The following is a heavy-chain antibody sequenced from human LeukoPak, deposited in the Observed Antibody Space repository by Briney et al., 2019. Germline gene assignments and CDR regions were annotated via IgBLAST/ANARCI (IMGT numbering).Heavy chain of an antibody. Sequence: GASVKVSCKASGYTFTSYGISWVRQAPGQGLEWMGWISAYNGNTNYAQKLQGRVTMTTDPSTSTAYMELRSLRSDDTAVYYCARDRGFYDSSGYLRYWGQGTLVTVSS. D-gene: IGHD3-22*01. CDR2: ISAYNGNT. CDR1: GYTFTSYG. V-gene: IGHV1-18*01. J-gene: IGHJ4*02. CDR3: ARDRGFYDSSGYLRY.